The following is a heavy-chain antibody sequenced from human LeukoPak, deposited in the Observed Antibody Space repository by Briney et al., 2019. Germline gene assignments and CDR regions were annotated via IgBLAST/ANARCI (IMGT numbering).Heavy chain of an antibody. CDR2: IYYSGST. Sequence: SETLSLTCTVPGGSISSSSYYWGWIRQPPGKGLEWIGSIYYSGSTYYNPSLKSRVTISVDTSKNQFSLKLSSVTAADTAVYYCARITGGYDFWGGSYFDYWDQGTLVTVSS. CDR3: ARITGGYDFWGGSYFDY. D-gene: IGHD3-3*01. J-gene: IGHJ4*02. CDR1: GGSISSSSYY. V-gene: IGHV4-39*01.